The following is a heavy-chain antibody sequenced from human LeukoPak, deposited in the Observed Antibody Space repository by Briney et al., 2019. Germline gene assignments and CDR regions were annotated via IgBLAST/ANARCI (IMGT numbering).Heavy chain of an antibody. CDR1: GYTFTSYG. J-gene: IGHJ6*03. Sequence: ASVKVSCKASGYTFTSYGISWVRQAPGQGLEWMGIINPSGGSTSYAQKFQGRVTMTRDTSTSTVYMELSSLRSEDTAVYYCARDIAARLSNYYYYMDVWGKGTTVTVSS. CDR2: INPSGGST. V-gene: IGHV1-46*01. CDR3: ARDIAARLSNYYYYMDV. D-gene: IGHD6-6*01.